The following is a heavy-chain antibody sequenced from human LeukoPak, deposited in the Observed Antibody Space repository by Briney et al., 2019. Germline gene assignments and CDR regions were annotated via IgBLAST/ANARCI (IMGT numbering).Heavy chain of an antibody. CDR3: AKASLEYSSSSSLDY. CDR2: ISWNSGSI. Sequence: GRSLRLSCAASGFTFDDYAMHWVRQAPGKGLEWVSGISWNSGSIGYADSVKGRFTISRDNAKNSLYLQMNSLRAEDTALYYCAKASLEYSSSSSLDYWGQGTLVTVSS. CDR1: GFTFDDYA. J-gene: IGHJ4*02. D-gene: IGHD6-6*01. V-gene: IGHV3-9*01.